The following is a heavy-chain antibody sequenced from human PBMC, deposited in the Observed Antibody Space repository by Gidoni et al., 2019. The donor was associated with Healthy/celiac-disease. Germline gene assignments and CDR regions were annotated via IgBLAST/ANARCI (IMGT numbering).Heavy chain of an antibody. J-gene: IGHJ5*02. V-gene: IGHV3-15*01. CDR3: TTLGGYCSGGSCQNWFDP. CDR2: IKSKTDGGTT. D-gene: IGHD2-15*01. Sequence: EVKLVELGGGLVTPGGSLRLSWAASGFTFRNAWRSGVRQAPGKGLEWVGRIKSKTDGGTTDYAAPVKGRFTISRDDSKNTLYLQMNSLKTEDTAVYYCTTLGGYCSGGSCQNWFDPWGQGTLVTVSS. CDR1: GFTFRNAW.